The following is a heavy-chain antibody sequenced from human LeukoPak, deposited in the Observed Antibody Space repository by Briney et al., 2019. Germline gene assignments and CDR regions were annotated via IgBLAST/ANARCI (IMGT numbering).Heavy chain of an antibody. CDR3: ASSRVYYDSSGPFDY. CDR2: ISAYNGNT. CDR1: GYTFTSYG. J-gene: IGHJ4*02. D-gene: IGHD3-22*01. Sequence: ASVKVSFKASGYTFTSYGISWVRQAPGQGLEWMGWISAYNGNTNYAQKLQGRVTMTTDTSTSTAYMELRSLRSDDTAVYYCASSRVYYDSSGPFDYWGQGTLVTVSS. V-gene: IGHV1-18*01.